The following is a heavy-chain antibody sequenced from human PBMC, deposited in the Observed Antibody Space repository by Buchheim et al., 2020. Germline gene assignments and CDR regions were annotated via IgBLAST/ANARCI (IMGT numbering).Heavy chain of an antibody. CDR3: ARGHEGSITIFGVVIIHWFDP. J-gene: IGHJ5*02. CDR1: GGSFSGFY. CDR2: INHSGST. D-gene: IGHD3-3*01. Sequence: QVQLRQWGAGLLKPSETLSLTCAVYGGSFSGFYWSWIRQPPGKGLEWIGEINHSGSTNYNPSLKSRVTISVDTSKNQLSLKLSSVTAADTAVYYCARGHEGSITIFGVVIIHWFDPWGQGTL. V-gene: IGHV4-34*01.